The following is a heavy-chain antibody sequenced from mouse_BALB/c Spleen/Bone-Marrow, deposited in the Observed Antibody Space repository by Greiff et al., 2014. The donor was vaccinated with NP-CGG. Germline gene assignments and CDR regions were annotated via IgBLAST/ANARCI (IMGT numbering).Heavy chain of an antibody. V-gene: IGHV14-3*02. Sequence: VQLKQSGAELVKPGASVKLSCKASGFKIKDNYMHWVKQRPEQGLEWIGRIDPANGNTKYDPKFQGKATITADTSSNTAYLQLSSLTSEDTAVYYCARYRLGTYFDYWGQGTTLTVSS. CDR3: ARYRLGTYFDY. CDR2: IDPANGNT. D-gene: IGHD2-14*01. J-gene: IGHJ2*01. CDR1: GFKIKDNY.